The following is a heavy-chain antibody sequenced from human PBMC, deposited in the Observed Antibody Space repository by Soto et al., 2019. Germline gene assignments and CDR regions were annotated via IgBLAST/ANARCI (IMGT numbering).Heavy chain of an antibody. Sequence: PGGSLRLSCAASGFTFSSYAMSWVRQAPGKGLEWVSAISGSGGSTYYADSVKGRFTISRDNSKNTLYLQMNSLRAEDTAVYYCAKEYYYDSSGYRGHWFDPWGQGTLVTVSS. CDR2: ISGSGGST. CDR3: AKEYYYDSSGYRGHWFDP. J-gene: IGHJ5*02. D-gene: IGHD3-22*01. CDR1: GFTFSSYA. V-gene: IGHV3-23*01.